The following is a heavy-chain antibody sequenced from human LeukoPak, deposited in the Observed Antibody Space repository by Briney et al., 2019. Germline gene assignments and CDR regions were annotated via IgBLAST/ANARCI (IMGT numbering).Heavy chain of an antibody. V-gene: IGHV3-74*01. CDR2: IDSDGSST. J-gene: IGHJ5*02. Sequence: PVGSLRLSCAASGVTLSGDWRHWVRQAPGKGLGWVSRIDSDGSSTTYADPLKGRFTISRDNAKKTLYLQMYNLRAEDTAVYYCARDRPHNWSAHWGQGTLVTVSS. CDR3: ARDRPHNWSAH. CDR1: GVTLSGDW.